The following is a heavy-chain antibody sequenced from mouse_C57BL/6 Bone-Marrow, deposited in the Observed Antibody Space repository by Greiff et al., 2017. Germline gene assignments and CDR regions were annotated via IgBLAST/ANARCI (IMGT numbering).Heavy chain of an antibody. V-gene: IGHV1-50*01. CDR2: IDPSDSYT. CDR3: AGLGHYFDY. J-gene: IGHJ2*01. Sequence: QVQLQQPGAELVKPGASVKLSCKASGYTFTSYWMQWVKQRPGQGLEWIGEIDPSDSYTNYNQKFKGKATLTVDTSTSTAYMPLSSLTSEDSAVYYCAGLGHYFDYWGQGTTLTVSS. CDR1: GYTFTSYW.